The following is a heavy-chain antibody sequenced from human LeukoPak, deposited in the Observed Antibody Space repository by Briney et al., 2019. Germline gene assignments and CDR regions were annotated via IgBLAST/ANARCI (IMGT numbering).Heavy chain of an antibody. Sequence: QPGGSLRLSCAASGFTFSSSAMSWVRQTPGKGLEWVSTMSGSGGGTYYADSVKGRFTVSRDNSKNTLYLKMNNLRAEDTAVYYCAKGDPPGYWGQGTLVTVSS. CDR3: AKGDPPGY. CDR2: MSGSGGGT. CDR1: GFTFSSSA. J-gene: IGHJ1*01. D-gene: IGHD6-25*01. V-gene: IGHV3-23*01.